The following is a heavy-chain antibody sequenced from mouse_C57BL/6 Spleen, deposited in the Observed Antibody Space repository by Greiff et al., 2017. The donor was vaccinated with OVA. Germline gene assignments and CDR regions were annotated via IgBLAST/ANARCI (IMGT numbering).Heavy chain of an antibody. D-gene: IGHD1-1*01. CDR2: INPYNGGT. V-gene: IGHV1-19*01. J-gene: IGHJ2*01. CDR1: GYTFTDYY. CDR3: ERWGGSSDY. Sequence: EVQLQQSGPVLVKPGASVKMSCKASGYTFTDYYMNWVKQSHGKSLEWIGVINPYNGGTSYNQKFKGKATLTVDKSSSTAYMELNSLTSEDSAVYDCERWGGSSDYWGQGTTLTVSA.